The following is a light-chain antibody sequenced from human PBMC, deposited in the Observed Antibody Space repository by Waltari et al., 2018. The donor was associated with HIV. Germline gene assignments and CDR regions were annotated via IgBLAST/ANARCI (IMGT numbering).Light chain of an antibody. J-gene: IGKJ1*01. CDR3: QQYLDWPPWT. Sequence: EIVLTQSPGTLSLSPGQRVTLSCRASQNIGANLAWYQQRPGQPPRLLIHGASSRDPGIPARFTGRGTGTDFTLQISNLQSDDSGVYYCQQYLDWPPWTFGQGTKV. CDR1: QNIGAN. V-gene: IGKV3D-15*01. CDR2: GAS.